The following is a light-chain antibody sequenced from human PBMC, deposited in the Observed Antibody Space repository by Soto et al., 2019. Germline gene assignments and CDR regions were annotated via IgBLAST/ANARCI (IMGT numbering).Light chain of an antibody. J-gene: IGKJ2*01. Sequence: DIQLTQSPSSLSVSVGDRVTITCRASQNINRYLNWYQQKPGKAPKLLIYTSSNLQSGVPSRFSGSGSWIDFTLTISSLQPEGFATYYCHQMYITPYTFGQGTKLESK. CDR3: HQMYITPYT. CDR1: QNINRY. CDR2: TSS. V-gene: IGKV1-39*01.